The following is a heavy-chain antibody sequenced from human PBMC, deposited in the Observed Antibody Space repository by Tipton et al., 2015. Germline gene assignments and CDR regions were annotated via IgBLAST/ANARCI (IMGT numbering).Heavy chain of an antibody. Sequence: LRLSCTVSGGSISSSSYYWAWIRQPPGKGLEWIGTISHSGSTYYTPSLKSRVTISVDTSKTQFSLKMSSVTASDAAVYYCARARGRHGGLFDSWGQGILVTVSS. CDR3: ARARGRHGGLFDS. CDR2: ISHSGST. J-gene: IGHJ4*02. V-gene: IGHV4-39*07. CDR1: GGSISSSSYY. D-gene: IGHD4-23*01.